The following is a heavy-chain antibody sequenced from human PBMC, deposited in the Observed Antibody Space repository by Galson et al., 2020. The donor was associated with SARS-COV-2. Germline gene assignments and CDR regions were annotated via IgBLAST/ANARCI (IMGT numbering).Heavy chain of an antibody. J-gene: IGHJ5*02. CDR1: GYSISSGHY. V-gene: IGHV4-38-2*02. Sequence: SQTLSLTCTVSGYSISSGHYWGWIRQPPGKGLEWIGSIYHSGSTYYNPSLKSRVTISVDTSKNQFSLKLSSVTAADTAVYYCAREGFLEPYNWFDPWGQGTLVTVSS. D-gene: IGHD1-1*01. CDR3: AREGFLEPYNWFDP. CDR2: IYHSGST.